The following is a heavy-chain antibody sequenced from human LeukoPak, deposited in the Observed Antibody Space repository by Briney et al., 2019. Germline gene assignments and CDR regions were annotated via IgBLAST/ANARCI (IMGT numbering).Heavy chain of an antibody. CDR1: GFTFSNNG. Sequence: GGSLRLSCAASGFTFSNNGMHWVRQAPGKGLEWVAVISSGGSNQYYADSVKGRFTISRDNSNNTLCLQMNGLRAEDTAVYYCAKSDYDNTGYYYVGYWGQGTLVTVSS. V-gene: IGHV3-30*18. D-gene: IGHD3-22*01. CDR2: ISSGGSNQ. J-gene: IGHJ4*02. CDR3: AKSDYDNTGYYYVGY.